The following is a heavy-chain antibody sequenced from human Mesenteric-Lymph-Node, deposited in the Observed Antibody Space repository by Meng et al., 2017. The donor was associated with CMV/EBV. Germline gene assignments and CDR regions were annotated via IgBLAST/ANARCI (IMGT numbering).Heavy chain of an antibody. V-gene: IGHV3-21*01. Sequence: GESLKISCAASGFTFDDYAMHWVRQAPGKGLEWVSSISSSSTYIYYADSVKGRFTISRDNAKNSLYLQMNSLRAEDTAVYYCASSFGVLPYYYGMDVWGQGTTVTVSS. CDR3: ASSFGVLPYYYGMDV. CDR2: ISSSSTYI. J-gene: IGHJ6*02. D-gene: IGHD3-16*01. CDR1: GFTFDDYA.